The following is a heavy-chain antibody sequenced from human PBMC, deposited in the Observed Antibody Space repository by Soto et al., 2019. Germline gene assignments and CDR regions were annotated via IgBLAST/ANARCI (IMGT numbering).Heavy chain of an antibody. Sequence: QVQLVQSGAEVKQPGSSVKVSCKASGGTFSSYTISWVRQAPGQGLEWMGRIIPILGIANYAQKFQGRVTITADKSTNTAYMELSSLRSEDTAVYYCARGLYCSGGSCLDYWGQGTLVTVSS. J-gene: IGHJ4*02. D-gene: IGHD2-15*01. CDR2: IIPILGIA. V-gene: IGHV1-69*02. CDR3: ARGLYCSGGSCLDY. CDR1: GGTFSSYT.